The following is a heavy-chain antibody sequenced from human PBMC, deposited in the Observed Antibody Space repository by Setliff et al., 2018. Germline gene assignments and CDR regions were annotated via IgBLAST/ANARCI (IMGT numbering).Heavy chain of an antibody. CDR1: GFIVSDKH. D-gene: IGHD2-15*01. Sequence: GGSLRLSCAASGFIVSDKHMTWVRQAPGKGLEWVSVIYNSGSTYYADSVKGRFTISRDNSKNTLYLQMNSLRPEDTAVYYCARTCSGSGCYAGLESWGQGTPVTVSS. J-gene: IGHJ4*02. CDR2: IYNSGST. V-gene: IGHV3-66*03. CDR3: ARTCSGSGCYAGLES.